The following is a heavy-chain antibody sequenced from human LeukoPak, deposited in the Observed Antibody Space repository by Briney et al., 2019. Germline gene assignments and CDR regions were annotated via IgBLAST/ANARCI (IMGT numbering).Heavy chain of an antibody. CDR2: IKRDGSEK. V-gene: IGHV3-7*03. CDR1: GFTFNSYW. D-gene: IGHD6-19*01. CDR3: ARLGPASSGWPESFDY. J-gene: IGHJ4*02. Sequence: GGSLRLSCAASGFTFNSYWMSWVRQAPGKGLEWVANIKRDGSEKYYVDSVKGRFTISRDNAKNSLDLQMNSLRVEDTAVYYCARLGPASSGWPESFDYWGQGALVTVSS.